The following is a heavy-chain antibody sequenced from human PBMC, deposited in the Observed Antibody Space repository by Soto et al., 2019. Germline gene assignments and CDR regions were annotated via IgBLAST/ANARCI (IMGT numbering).Heavy chain of an antibody. D-gene: IGHD1-26*01. CDR3: ARGGVSGNFDAY. CDR1: GGSFSGYF. V-gene: IGHV4-34*01. J-gene: IGHJ4*02. CDR2: INHSGST. Sequence: QVQLQQWGAGLLKPSETLSLTCAVHGGSFSGYFWSWIRQAPGKGLEWIGEINHSGSTNYNASLKSRVTISVDTSKNQFSLRLTSVTAADTAVYYCARGGVSGNFDAYWGQGALVTVSS.